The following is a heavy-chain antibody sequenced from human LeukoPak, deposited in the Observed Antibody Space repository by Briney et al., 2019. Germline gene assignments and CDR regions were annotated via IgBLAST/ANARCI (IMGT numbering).Heavy chain of an antibody. V-gene: IGHV4-59*12. J-gene: IGHJ3*02. CDR1: GGSLSTYY. CDR2: IYYTGST. Sequence: SETLSLTCTVSGGSLSTYYWSWIRQPPGKGLEWIACIYYTGSTNYNPSLKSRGTMSVDTSKNQFSLRLTSVTAADTAVYYCARGSFTVVPAFDIWGQGTVVTVSS. CDR3: ARGSFTVVPAFDI. D-gene: IGHD4-23*01.